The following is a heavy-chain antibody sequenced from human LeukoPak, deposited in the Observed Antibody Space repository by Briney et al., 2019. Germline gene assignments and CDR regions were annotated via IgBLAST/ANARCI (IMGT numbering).Heavy chain of an antibody. D-gene: IGHD2-2*01. CDR1: GGSISSGDYY. J-gene: IGHJ4*02. CDR3: ARRTRSTKAFDY. CDR2: IYYSGIT. Sequence: SETLSLXCTVSGGSISSGDYYWSWIRQPPGKGLEWIGYIYYSGITYYNPSLKSRVTISVDTSKNQFSLKLSSVTAADTAVYYCARRTRSTKAFDYWGPGTLVTVSS. V-gene: IGHV4-30-4*08.